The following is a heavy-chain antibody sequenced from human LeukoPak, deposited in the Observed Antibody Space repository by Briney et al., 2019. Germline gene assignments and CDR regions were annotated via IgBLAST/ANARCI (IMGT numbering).Heavy chain of an antibody. CDR3: ATYYGSGGYYNWFDP. J-gene: IGHJ5*02. Sequence: SETLSLTCTVSGGSVSSSGYYWDWIRQPPGKGLEWIGNFYESGSTHYNPSLKSRVTISVDTSKNQFSLKLSSVTAADTAVYYCATYYGSGGYYNWFDPWGQGTLVTVSS. V-gene: IGHV4-39*01. CDR2: FYESGST. D-gene: IGHD3-10*01. CDR1: GGSVSSSGYY.